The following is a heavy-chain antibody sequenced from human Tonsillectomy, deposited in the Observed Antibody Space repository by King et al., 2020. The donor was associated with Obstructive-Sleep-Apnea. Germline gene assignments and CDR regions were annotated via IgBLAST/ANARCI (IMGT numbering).Heavy chain of an antibody. CDR1: GFTLTELS. V-gene: IGHV1-24*01. J-gene: IGHJ4*02. D-gene: IGHD1-14*01. CDR3: ATGNRRYFES. Sequence: VQLVQSGAEVKKPGASVKVSCKVSGFTLTELSMHWVRQAPGKGLEWMGGFDHEDGETIHAQEFQGRLTMTQDTSTDTAYMEMNSLRSEDTAVYYCATGNRRYFESWGQGTLVTVSS. CDR2: FDHEDGET.